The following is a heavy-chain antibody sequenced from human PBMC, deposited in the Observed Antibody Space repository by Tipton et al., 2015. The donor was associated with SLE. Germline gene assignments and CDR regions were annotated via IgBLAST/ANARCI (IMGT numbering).Heavy chain of an antibody. CDR2: ISYNSGHK. J-gene: IGHJ5*01. CDR3: ARKFNDYGDYDS. V-gene: IGHV3-30*01. D-gene: IGHD4-17*01. Sequence: SLRLSCAASGFTFRSYGFHWVRQAPGKGLEWVALISYNSGHKYYADSVKGRFTISRDNSENTLYLQMNSLRTEDTAVYYCARKFNDYGDYDSWGQGTLVTVSS. CDR1: GFTFRSYG.